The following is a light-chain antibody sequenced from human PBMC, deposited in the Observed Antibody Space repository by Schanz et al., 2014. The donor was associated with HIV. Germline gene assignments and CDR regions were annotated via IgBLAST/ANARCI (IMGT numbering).Light chain of an antibody. Sequence: EIVLTQSPATLSLSPGERATLSCRASQSVSSSYLAWYQQKPGQAPRLLIYGASIRATGVPDRFSGSGSGTDFTLTISRLEPEDFAVYYCQQYGSSPMHTFGQGTKLEIK. V-gene: IGKV3-20*01. J-gene: IGKJ2*01. CDR3: QQYGSSPMHT. CDR2: GAS. CDR1: QSVSSSY.